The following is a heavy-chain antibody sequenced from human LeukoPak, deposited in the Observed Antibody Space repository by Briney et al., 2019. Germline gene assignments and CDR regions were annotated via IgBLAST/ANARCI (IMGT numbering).Heavy chain of an antibody. CDR3: AGVKKVNYDSSGPYGY. J-gene: IGHJ4*02. V-gene: IGHV1-69*05. CDR2: IIPIFGTA. D-gene: IGHD3-22*01. CDR1: GGTFSGYA. Sequence: ASVKVSCKASGGTFSGYAISWVRQAPGQGLEWMGRIIPIFGTANYAQKFQGRVTITTDESTSTAYMELSSLRSEDTAVYYCAGVKKVNYDSSGPYGYWGQGTLVTVSS.